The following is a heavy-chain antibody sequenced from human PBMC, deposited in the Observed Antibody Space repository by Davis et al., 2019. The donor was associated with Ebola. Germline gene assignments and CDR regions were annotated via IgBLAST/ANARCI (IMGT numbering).Heavy chain of an antibody. CDR1: GFSLSTSGMC. D-gene: IGHD3-22*01. Sequence: SGPTLVKPTQTLTLTCTFSGFSLSTSGMCVSWIRQPPGKALEWLALIDWDDDKYYSTSLKTRLTISKDTSKNQVVLTMTNMDPVDTATYYCARIPYYYYDSSGYVGFDYWGQGTLVTVSS. CDR3: ARIPYYYYDSSGYVGFDY. CDR2: IDWDDDK. J-gene: IGHJ4*02. V-gene: IGHV2-70*01.